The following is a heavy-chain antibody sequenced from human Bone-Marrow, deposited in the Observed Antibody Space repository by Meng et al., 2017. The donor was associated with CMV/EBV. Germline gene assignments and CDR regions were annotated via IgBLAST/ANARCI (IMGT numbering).Heavy chain of an antibody. CDR3: LPAVASY. D-gene: IGHD2-2*01. V-gene: IGHV3-21*01. CDR2: ISSSSYI. Sequence: GESLKISCAASGFTFSSYSMNWVRQAPGKGLEWVSSISSSSYIYYADSVKGRFTISRDNAKNSLYLQMNSLRAEDTAVYYCLPAVASYWGQGTLVTVSS. CDR1: GFTFSSYS. J-gene: IGHJ4*02.